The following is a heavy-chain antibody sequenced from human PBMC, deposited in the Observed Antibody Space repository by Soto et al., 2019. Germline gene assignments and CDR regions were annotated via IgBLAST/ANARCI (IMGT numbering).Heavy chain of an antibody. D-gene: IGHD3-10*01. J-gene: IGHJ6*03. CDR2: IHYSGST. CDR1: GGSISSYY. CDR3: ATSVRGGYYYYMDV. Sequence: SETLSLTCTVSGGSISSYYWSWIRQPPGKGLECIGYIHYSGSTNYNPSLKSRDTISVDTSKSQFPLKLSSVTAADTAVYYCATSVRGGYYYYMDVWGEGTTVTVSS. V-gene: IGHV4-59*08.